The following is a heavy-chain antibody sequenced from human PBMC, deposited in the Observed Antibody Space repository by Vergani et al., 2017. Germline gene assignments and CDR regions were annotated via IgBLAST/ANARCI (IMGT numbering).Heavy chain of an antibody. J-gene: IGHJ6*03. CDR2: IYYSGST. D-gene: IGHD6-13*01. V-gene: IGHV4-39*07. CDR1: GGSISSSSYY. Sequence: QLQLQESGPGLVKPSETLSLTCTVSGGSISSSSYYWGWIRQPPGKGLEWIGSIYYSGSTYYNPSLKSRVTISVDTSKNQFSLKLSSVTAADTAVYYCARIGGIAAVNYMDVWGKGTTVTVSS. CDR3: ARIGGIAAVNYMDV.